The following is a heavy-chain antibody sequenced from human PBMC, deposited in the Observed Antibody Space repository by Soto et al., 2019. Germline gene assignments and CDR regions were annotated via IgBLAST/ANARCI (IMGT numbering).Heavy chain of an antibody. CDR3: AKYSGSHYYYYAMDV. Sequence: EEQLLESGGGLVQPGGSLRLPCAASGFTFSSYAMSWVRQAPGKGLEWVSGISGSGGSTYYADSVKGRFTISRDNSKNMVFLQMNSLGAEDTAVYYCAKYSGSHYYYYAMDVWGQGTTVTVSS. D-gene: IGHD1-26*01. CDR1: GFTFSSYA. V-gene: IGHV3-23*01. J-gene: IGHJ6*02. CDR2: ISGSGGST.